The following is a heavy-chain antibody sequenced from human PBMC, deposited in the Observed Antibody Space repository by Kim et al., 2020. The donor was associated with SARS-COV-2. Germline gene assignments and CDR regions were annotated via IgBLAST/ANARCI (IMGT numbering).Heavy chain of an antibody. CDR3: ASAAYSYDSSSYHFFEQ. V-gene: IGHV1-69*02. D-gene: IGHD3-22*01. J-gene: IGHJ4*02. CDR1: GGTLSSYT. CDR2: IIPILDRA. Sequence: SVKVSCKASGGTLSSYTISWVRQAPGQGLEWMGRIIPILDRATYTQNFRGRLTITTDRSTSTAYMELSGLRFEDTAVYYCASAAYSYDSSSYHFFEQWGQGTRVTVSS.